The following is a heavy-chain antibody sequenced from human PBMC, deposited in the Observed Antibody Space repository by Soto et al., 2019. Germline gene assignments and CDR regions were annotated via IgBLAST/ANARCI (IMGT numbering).Heavy chain of an antibody. CDR2: IYHSGST. D-gene: IGHD2-15*01. CDR1: GGSISSGGYS. CDR3: ARGQAVAAQH. J-gene: IGHJ4*02. Sequence: QLQLQESGSGLVKPSQTLSLTCAVSGGSISSGGYSWSWIRQPPGKGLEWIGYIYHSGSTYYNPSRNSGVSIPXDRSKNQFSLKLSSVTAADTAVYYCARGQAVAAQHWGQGTLVTVSS. V-gene: IGHV4-30-2*01.